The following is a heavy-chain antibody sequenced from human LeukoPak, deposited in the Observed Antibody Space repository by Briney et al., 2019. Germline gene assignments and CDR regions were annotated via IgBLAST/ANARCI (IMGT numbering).Heavy chain of an antibody. Sequence: GGSLRLSCAASGFTFSSYGMHWVRQAPGKGLEWVAFIRYDGSNKYYADSVKGRFTISRDNSKNTLYLQMNSLRAEDTAVYYCAPPASSGYDDNWFDPWGQGTLVTVSS. V-gene: IGHV3-30*02. CDR1: GFTFSSYG. CDR2: IRYDGSNK. D-gene: IGHD5-12*01. J-gene: IGHJ5*02. CDR3: APPASSGYDDNWFDP.